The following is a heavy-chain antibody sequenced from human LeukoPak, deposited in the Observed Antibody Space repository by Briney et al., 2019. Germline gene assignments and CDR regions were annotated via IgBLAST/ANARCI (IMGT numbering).Heavy chain of an antibody. Sequence: ASVKVSCKASGYTFTSYDTNWVRQATGQGLEWMGWINPSSGGTNYAQKFQGRVTMTRDTSISTAYMELSSLRSDDTAVYYCARDLSSGWYIYWGQGTLVTVSS. CDR3: ARDLSSGWYIY. CDR2: INPSSGGT. D-gene: IGHD6-19*01. V-gene: IGHV1-2*02. J-gene: IGHJ4*02. CDR1: GYTFTSYD.